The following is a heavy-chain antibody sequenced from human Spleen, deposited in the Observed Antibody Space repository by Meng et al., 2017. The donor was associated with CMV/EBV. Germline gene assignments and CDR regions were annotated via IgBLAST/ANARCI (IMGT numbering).Heavy chain of an antibody. CDR1: GYSFTDHY. D-gene: IGHD2-2*01. CDR2: MNPNSGNT. CDR3: ARGFVQYQLLLGY. J-gene: IGHJ4*02. Sequence: ASVKVSCKASGYSFTDHYMHWVRQATGQGLEWMGWMNPNSGNTGYAQKFQGRVTMTRNTSISTAYMELSSLRSEDTAVYYCARGFVQYQLLLGYWGQGTLVTVSS. V-gene: IGHV1-8*02.